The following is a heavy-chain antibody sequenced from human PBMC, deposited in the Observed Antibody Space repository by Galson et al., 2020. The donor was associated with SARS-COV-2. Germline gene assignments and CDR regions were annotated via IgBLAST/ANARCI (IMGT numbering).Heavy chain of an antibody. CDR2: IYHSGST. CDR1: GYSITSGYY. Sequence: SETLSLTCAVSGYSITSGYYWGWIRQPPGKGLEWIGSIYHSGSTYYNPSLKSRVTISVDTSKNQFSLKLSSVTAADTAVYYCAIHVENSVSYGTPFDYWGQGTLVTVSS. CDR3: AIHVENSVSYGTPFDY. J-gene: IGHJ4*02. D-gene: IGHD6-19*01. V-gene: IGHV4-38-2*01.